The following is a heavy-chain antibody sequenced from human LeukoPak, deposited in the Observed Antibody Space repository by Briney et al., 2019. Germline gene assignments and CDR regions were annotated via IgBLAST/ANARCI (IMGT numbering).Heavy chain of an antibody. CDR3: ARHRPAAAGTFLYFDY. D-gene: IGHD6-13*01. CDR2: IYYSGST. Sequence: PSETLSLTCAVYGGSFSGYYWSWIRQPPGKGLEWIGYIYYSGSTNYNPSLKSRVTISVDTSKNQFSLKLSSVTAADTAVYYCARHRPAAAGTFLYFDYWGQGTLVTVSS. V-gene: IGHV4-59*08. J-gene: IGHJ4*02. CDR1: GGSFSGYY.